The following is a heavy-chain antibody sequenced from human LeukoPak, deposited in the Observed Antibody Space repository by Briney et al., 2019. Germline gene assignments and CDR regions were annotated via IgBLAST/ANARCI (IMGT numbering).Heavy chain of an antibody. V-gene: IGHV4-61*02. Sequence: SETLSLTCTVSGDSITSSLYYWGWIRQPAGKGLEWIGRIYTSGSTNYNPSLKSRVTMSVDTSKNQFSLKLSSVTAADTAVYYCARGINYGDYDYYYYMDVWGKGTTVTVSS. CDR1: GDSITSSLYY. D-gene: IGHD4-17*01. J-gene: IGHJ6*03. CDR3: ARGINYGDYDYYYYMDV. CDR2: IYTSGST.